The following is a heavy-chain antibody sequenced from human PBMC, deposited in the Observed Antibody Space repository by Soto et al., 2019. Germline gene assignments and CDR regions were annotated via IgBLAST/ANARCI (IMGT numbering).Heavy chain of an antibody. CDR3: ARDYAWYSSGWYDY. Sequence: AASVKVSCKASGGTFSSYAISWVRQAPGQGLEWMGGIIPIFGTANYAQKFQGRVTITADESTSTAYMELSGLRSEDTAVYYCARDYAWYSSGWYDYWGQGTLVTVSS. V-gene: IGHV1-69*13. CDR1: GGTFSSYA. J-gene: IGHJ4*02. D-gene: IGHD6-19*01. CDR2: IIPIFGTA.